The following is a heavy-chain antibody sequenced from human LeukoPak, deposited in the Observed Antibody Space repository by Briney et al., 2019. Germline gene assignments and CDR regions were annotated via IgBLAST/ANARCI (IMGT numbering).Heavy chain of an antibody. CDR1: GLTVSSNY. CDR3: VRGGPYGDYDAY. CDR2: ISSDSSYT. Sequence: GGSLRLSCAASGLTVSSNYMSWVRQAPGKGLECVSYISSDSSYTNYADSVRGRFTISRDNAKNSLYLQMNSLRAEDTAVYYCVRGGPYGDYDAYWGQGTLVTVSS. D-gene: IGHD4-17*01. V-gene: IGHV3-11*06. J-gene: IGHJ4*02.